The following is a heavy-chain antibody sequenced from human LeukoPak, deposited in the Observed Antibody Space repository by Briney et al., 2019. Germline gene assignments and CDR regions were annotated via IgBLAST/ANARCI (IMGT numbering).Heavy chain of an antibody. CDR3: ARMYSSSWYYPI. V-gene: IGHV4-59*08. J-gene: IGHJ4*02. Sequence: PSETLSLTCTVSGGSISSYYWSWIRQPPGKGLEWIGYIYYSGSTNYNPSLESRVTISVDTSKNQFSLKLSSVTAADTAVYYCARMYSSSWYYPIWGQGTLVTVSS. D-gene: IGHD6-13*01. CDR1: GGSISSYY. CDR2: IYYSGST.